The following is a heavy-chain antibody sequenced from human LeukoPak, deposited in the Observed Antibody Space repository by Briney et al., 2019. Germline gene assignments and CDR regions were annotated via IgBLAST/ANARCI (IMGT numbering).Heavy chain of an antibody. Sequence: ASVKVSCKASGGTFSSYAISWVRQAPGQGLEWMGGIIPIFGTANYAQKFRGRVTITADESTSTAYMELSSLRSEDTAVYYCARLREEQLVYDYWGQGTLVTVSS. J-gene: IGHJ4*02. CDR1: GGTFSSYA. V-gene: IGHV1-69*01. CDR3: ARLREEQLVYDY. CDR2: IIPIFGTA. D-gene: IGHD6-6*01.